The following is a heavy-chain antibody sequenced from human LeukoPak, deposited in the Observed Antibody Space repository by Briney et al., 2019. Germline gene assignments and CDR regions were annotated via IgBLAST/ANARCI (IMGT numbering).Heavy chain of an antibody. CDR3: AKIRYYYDSSGYANDY. J-gene: IGHJ4*02. D-gene: IGHD3-22*01. V-gene: IGHV1-8*01. CDR1: GYTFTSYD. CDR2: MNPNSGNT. Sequence: GASVKVSCKASGYTFTSYDINWVRQATGQGLEWMGWMNPNSGNTGYAQKFQGRVTMTRNTSISTAYMELSSLRSEDTAVYYCAKIRYYYDSSGYANDYWGQGTLVTVSS.